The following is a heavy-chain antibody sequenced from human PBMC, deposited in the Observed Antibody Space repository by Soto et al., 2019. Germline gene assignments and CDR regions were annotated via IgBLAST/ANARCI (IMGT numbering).Heavy chain of an antibody. J-gene: IGHJ6*02. Sequence: PGGSLRLSCAASGFTFSSYDMQWVRQATGKGLEWVSAIGTAGDTYYADSVKGRFTISRDNSKNTLYLQMNSLRAEDTAVYYCAKELTKIFGVVLNRYYYYGMDVWGQGTTVTVSS. CDR1: GFTFSSYD. D-gene: IGHD3-3*01. CDR3: AKELTKIFGVVLNRYYYYGMDV. V-gene: IGHV3-13*04. CDR2: IGTAGDT.